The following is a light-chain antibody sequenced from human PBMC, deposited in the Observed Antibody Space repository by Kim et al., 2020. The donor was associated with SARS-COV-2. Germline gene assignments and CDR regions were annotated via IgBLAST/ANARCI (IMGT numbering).Light chain of an antibody. J-gene: IGKJ2*01. CDR3: QQYGDSPYT. V-gene: IGKV3-20*01. Sequence: LSAGERVPLSCRASQRVSNSYLAWNQQKPGQAPRLLIYDASSRATGIPDRFSGSGSGTDFTLTISRLEPEDFAVYYCQQYGDSPYTFGQGTKLEI. CDR1: QRVSNSY. CDR2: DAS.